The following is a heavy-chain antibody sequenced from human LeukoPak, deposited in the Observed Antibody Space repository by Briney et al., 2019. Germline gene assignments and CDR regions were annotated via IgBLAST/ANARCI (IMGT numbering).Heavy chain of an antibody. D-gene: IGHD3-16*01. CDR3: AGHLGDYGDYVVY. CDR1: GSSFTSYW. CDR2: FYPPSSDP. Sequence: GAALEISYEGSGSSFTSYWIGWVRPMAGKGEEGRGFFYPPSSDPTYIPPFQCPVPISAHKSITTAYLQWSSLKASDTAMYYCAGHLGDYGDYVVYWGQGTLVTVSS. J-gene: IGHJ4*02. V-gene: IGHV5-51*01.